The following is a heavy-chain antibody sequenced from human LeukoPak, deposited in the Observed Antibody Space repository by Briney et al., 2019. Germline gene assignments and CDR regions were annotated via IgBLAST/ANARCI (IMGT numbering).Heavy chain of an antibody. J-gene: IGHJ5*02. CDR3: VRGGYCSGGSCYNWFDP. CDR2: TYYRSKWYN. Sequence: SPTLSLTCAISGDSVSSNSAAWNWLRQSPSRGLEWLGRTYYRSKWYNDYAVSVKSRITINPDTSKNQFSLQLNSVTPEDTAVYYCVRGGYCSGGSCYNWFDPWGQGTLVTVSS. D-gene: IGHD2-15*01. CDR1: GDSVSSNSAA. V-gene: IGHV6-1*01.